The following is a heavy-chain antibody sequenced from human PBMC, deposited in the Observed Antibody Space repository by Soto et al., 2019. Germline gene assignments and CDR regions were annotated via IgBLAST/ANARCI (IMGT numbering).Heavy chain of an antibody. CDR3: AADRPPGY. CDR1: GFSFTSTS. Sequence: SVKVSCKASGFSFTSTSVQWVRQARGQRLEWIGWIVVGSGNTNYAQKFQERVTITRDVSTSTAYMELSSLRSEDTAVYYCAADRPPGYWGQGTLVTVSS. CDR2: IVVGSGNT. J-gene: IGHJ4*02. V-gene: IGHV1-58*01.